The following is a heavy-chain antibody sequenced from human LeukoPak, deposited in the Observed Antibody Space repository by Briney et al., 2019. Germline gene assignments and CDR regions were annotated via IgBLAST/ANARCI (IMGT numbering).Heavy chain of an antibody. J-gene: IGHJ4*02. V-gene: IGHV3-23*01. D-gene: IGHD2-21*02. CDR3: AKDTTYCGADCYSTYFDY. Sequence: GGSLRLSCAASGFTFSRYAMSWVRQAPGKGLEWVSAISGSGISTYYADSVKGRFTISRDNSKNMLFLQMNSLRAEDTAVYFCAKDTTYCGADCYSTYFDYWGRGTLVTVSS. CDR1: GFTFSRYA. CDR2: ISGSGIST.